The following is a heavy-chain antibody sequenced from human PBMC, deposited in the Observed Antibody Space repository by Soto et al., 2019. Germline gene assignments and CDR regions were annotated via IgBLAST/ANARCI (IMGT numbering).Heavy chain of an antibody. J-gene: IGHJ6*02. V-gene: IGHV1-24*01. Sequence: QVQLVQSGAEVKKPGASVKVSCKVSGYTLTELSMHWVRQAPGKGLEWMGGFDPEDGETIYAQKFQGRVTMTEDTSTDKAYLELSSLRSEDTAVYYCAKAYRYDFWSRDGYGMDVWGQGTTVTVSS. CDR1: GYTLTELS. CDR2: FDPEDGET. CDR3: AKAYRYDFWSRDGYGMDV. D-gene: IGHD3-3*01.